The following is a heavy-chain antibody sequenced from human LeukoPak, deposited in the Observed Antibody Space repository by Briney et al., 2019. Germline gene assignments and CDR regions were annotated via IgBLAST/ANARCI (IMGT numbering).Heavy chain of an antibody. V-gene: IGHV4-61*02. J-gene: IGHJ4*02. D-gene: IGHD2-2*01. CDR2: IYTSGST. CDR3: ARDRLDCSSTSCYRVFDY. Sequence: PSETLSLTCTVSGGSISSGSYYWSWIPQPAGKGLEWIGRIYTSGSTNYNPSLKSRVTISVDTSKNQFSLKLSSVTAADTAVYYCARDRLDCSSTSCYRVFDYWGQGTLVTVSS. CDR1: GGSISSGSYY.